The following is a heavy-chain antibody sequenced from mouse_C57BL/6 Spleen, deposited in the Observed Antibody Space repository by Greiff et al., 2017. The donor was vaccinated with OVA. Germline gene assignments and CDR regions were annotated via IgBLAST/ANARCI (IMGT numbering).Heavy chain of an antibody. CDR1: GYAFSSSW. CDR3: AKIRYGSSYLDY. Sequence: QVQLQQSGPELVKPGASVKISCKASGYAFSSSWMNWVKQRPGKGLEWIGRIYPGAGDTNYNGKFKGKATLTADKSSSTAYLQLSSLTSEDSAVYFCAKIRYGSSYLDYWGQGTTLTVSS. CDR2: IYPGAGDT. J-gene: IGHJ2*01. V-gene: IGHV1-82*01. D-gene: IGHD1-1*01.